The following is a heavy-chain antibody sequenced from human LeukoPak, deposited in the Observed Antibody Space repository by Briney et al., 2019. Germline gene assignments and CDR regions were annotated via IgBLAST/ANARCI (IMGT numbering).Heavy chain of an antibody. D-gene: IGHD6-13*01. V-gene: IGHV3-21*01. CDR1: GFAFSSYS. J-gene: IGHJ5*02. CDR2: IRSSSSYI. Sequence: GGSLRLSCAASGFAFSSYSMNWVRQAPGKGLEWVSSIRSSSSYIYYADSVKGRFTISRDNAKNSLYLQMNSLRAEDTAVYYCARGPIDSSSWYDDPYNWFDPWGQGTLVTVSS. CDR3: ARGPIDSSSWYDDPYNWFDP.